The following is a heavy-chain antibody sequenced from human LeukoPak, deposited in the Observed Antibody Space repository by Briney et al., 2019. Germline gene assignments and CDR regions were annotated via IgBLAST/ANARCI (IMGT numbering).Heavy chain of an antibody. J-gene: IGHJ4*02. CDR1: GYTFTGYY. D-gene: IGHD3-16*02. Sequence: GASVKVSCKASGYTFTGYYMHWVRQAPGQGLEWMGWINPNSGGTNYAQKFQGRVTMTRDTSISTAYMELSRLRSDDTAVYYRARGLAYRGLSRFDYWGQGTLVTVSS. CDR2: INPNSGGT. V-gene: IGHV1-2*02. CDR3: ARGLAYRGLSRFDY.